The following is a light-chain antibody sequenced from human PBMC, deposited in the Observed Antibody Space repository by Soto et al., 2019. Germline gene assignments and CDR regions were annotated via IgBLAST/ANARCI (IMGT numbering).Light chain of an antibody. CDR1: SSDIGTYNF. J-gene: IGLJ1*01. V-gene: IGLV2-14*03. CDR2: DVS. Sequence: QSALTQPASVSGSPGQSITISCTGTSSDIGTYNFVSWYQQHPGKAPKLMTYDVSNWPSGVSNRFSGSKSGNTASLTISGLQAEDEADYYCSSYTASASDVFGTGTKVTVL. CDR3: SSYTASASDV.